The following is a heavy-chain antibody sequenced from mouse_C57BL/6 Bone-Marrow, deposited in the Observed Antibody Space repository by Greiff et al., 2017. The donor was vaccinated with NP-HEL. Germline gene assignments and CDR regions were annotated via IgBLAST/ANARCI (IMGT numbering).Heavy chain of an antibody. D-gene: IGHD1-1*01. CDR3: ARSGVTTVVGYY. J-gene: IGHJ2*01. CDR1: GYTFTSYW. V-gene: IGHV1-61*01. CDR2: IYPSDSET. Sequence: QVQLQQPGAELVRPGSSVKLSCKASGYTFTSYWMDWVKQRPGQGLEWIGNIYPSDSETHYNQKFKDKATLTVAKSSSTAYMQLSSLTSEDSAVDYGARSGVTTVVGYYWGQGTTLTVSS.